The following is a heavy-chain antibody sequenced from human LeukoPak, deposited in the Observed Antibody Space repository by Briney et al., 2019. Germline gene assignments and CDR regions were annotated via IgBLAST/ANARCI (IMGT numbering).Heavy chain of an antibody. J-gene: IGHJ6*02. CDR3: ARCYDFYYYYGMDV. Sequence: GGSLRLSCAASGFAFSRHWMTWVRQAPGKGLEWVANMNQDGSDTYYVDSVKGRFSISRDNAKNSLYLQMNSLRAEDTAVYYCARCYDFYYYYGMDVWGRGTTVTVSS. CDR1: GFAFSRHW. V-gene: IGHV3-7*01. D-gene: IGHD3-3*01. CDR2: MNQDGSDT.